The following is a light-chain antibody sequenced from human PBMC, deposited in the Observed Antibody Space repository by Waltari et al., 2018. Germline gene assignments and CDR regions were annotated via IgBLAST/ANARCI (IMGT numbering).Light chain of an antibody. V-gene: IGKV1-27*01. CDR1: QGISNY. CDR2: AAS. CDR3: QKYDTAPVT. J-gene: IGKJ4*01. Sequence: DIQMTQSPSSLSASVGDRVTITCRASQGISNYLAWYQQKPGKVPKLIYAASTLQSGVPSRFSGSGYWTDFTLTISSLQPEDVATYYCQKYDTAPVTFGGGTKVEIK.